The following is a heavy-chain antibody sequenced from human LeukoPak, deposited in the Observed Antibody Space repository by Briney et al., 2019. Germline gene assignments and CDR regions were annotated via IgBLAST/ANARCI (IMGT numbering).Heavy chain of an antibody. J-gene: IGHJ3*01. Sequence: GGSLRLSCAASGFTFSSYWMSWVRQAPGKGLEWVANIKQDGSGKYYVDSVKGRFTISRDNAKNSLYLQMNSLRAEDTAVYYCARGGLDYYDSSGYPILWGQGTMVTVSS. V-gene: IGHV3-7*01. CDR2: IKQDGSGK. D-gene: IGHD3-22*01. CDR1: GFTFSSYW. CDR3: ARGGLDYYDSSGYPIL.